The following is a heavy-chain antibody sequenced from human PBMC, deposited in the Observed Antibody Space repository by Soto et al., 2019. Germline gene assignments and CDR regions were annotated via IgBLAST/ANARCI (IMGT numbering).Heavy chain of an antibody. J-gene: IGHJ4*02. CDR2: ISSSSSYI. D-gene: IGHD1-1*01. CDR1: GFTFSSYS. Sequence: GGSLRLSCAASGFTFSSYSMNWVRQAPGKGLEWVSSISSSSSYIYYADSVKGRFTISRDNAKNSLYLQMNSLRAEDTAVYYCARDPTILETGTTDYWGQGTLVTVSS. CDR3: ARDPTILETGTTDY. V-gene: IGHV3-21*01.